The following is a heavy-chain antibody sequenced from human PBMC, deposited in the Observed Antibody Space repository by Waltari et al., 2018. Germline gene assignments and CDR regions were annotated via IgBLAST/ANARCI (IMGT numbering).Heavy chain of an antibody. CDR1: GGSISSYY. D-gene: IGHD1-20*01. J-gene: IGHJ1*01. Sequence: QVQLQESGPGLVKPSGPPSPTSTVPGGSISSYYWRRTRQPPGKGLEWIGYIYYSGSTNYNPSLKSRVTISVDTSKNQFSLKLSSVTAADTAVYYCASIISRPRGFQHWGQGTLVTVSS. CDR2: IYYSGST. V-gene: IGHV4-59*01. CDR3: ASIISRPRGFQH.